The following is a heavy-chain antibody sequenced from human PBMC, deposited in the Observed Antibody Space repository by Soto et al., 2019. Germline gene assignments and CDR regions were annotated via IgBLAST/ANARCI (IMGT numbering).Heavy chain of an antibody. V-gene: IGHV1-69*01. CDR1: GGTFSTYA. J-gene: IGHJ4*02. CDR3: ARGVGASYFDY. Sequence: QVQLVQSGAEVKKPGSSVKVSCKASGGTFSTYAITWVRQSPGQGLEWLGGIIPIFGTTDYARKCQGRVTITAAESTSTVFIELSSLSSEDTAVYYCARGVGASYFDYWGQGTLVTVSS. D-gene: IGHD1-26*01. CDR2: IIPIFGTT.